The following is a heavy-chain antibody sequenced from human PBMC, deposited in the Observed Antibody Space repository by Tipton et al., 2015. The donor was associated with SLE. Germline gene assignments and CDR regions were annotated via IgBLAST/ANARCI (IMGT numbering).Heavy chain of an antibody. CDR3: ARLDWGYFDY. CDR2: IYHTGST. V-gene: IGHV4-59*01. CDR1: GDSISSYY. D-gene: IGHD3/OR15-3a*01. Sequence: GSLRLSCTVSGDSISSYYWSWIRQPPGKGLEWIGYIYHTGSTNYNPSLKSRVTISVDTSKNQFSLKLSSVTAADTAVYYCARLDWGYFDYWGQGTLVTVSS. J-gene: IGHJ4*01.